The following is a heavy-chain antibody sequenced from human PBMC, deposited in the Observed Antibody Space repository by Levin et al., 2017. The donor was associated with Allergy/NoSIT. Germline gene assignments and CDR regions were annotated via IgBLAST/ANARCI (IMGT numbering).Heavy chain of an antibody. CDR3: ATEKAAAGSDFDH. Sequence: GESLKISCQASGYSFISHWISWVRQMPGKGLEWMGRIDPSDSYSSYSPSFQGHVTISADKSITTAYLQWSSLKASDTAIYYCATEKAAAGSDFDHWGQGTLVTVSS. J-gene: IGHJ5*02. V-gene: IGHV5-10-1*01. CDR2: IDPSDSYS. CDR1: GYSFISHW. D-gene: IGHD6-13*01.